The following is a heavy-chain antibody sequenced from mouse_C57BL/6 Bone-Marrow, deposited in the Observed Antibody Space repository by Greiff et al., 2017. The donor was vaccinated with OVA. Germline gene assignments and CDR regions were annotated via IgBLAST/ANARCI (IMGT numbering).Heavy chain of an antibody. CDR1: GYSFTSYY. Sequence: VQLQQSGPELVKPGASVKISCKASGYSFTSYYIHWVKQRPGQGLEWIGWIYPGRGNTKYNEKFKGKATLTADTSSSTAYMQLSSLTSEDSAVYYCARSGLRRRSYWYFDVWGTGTTVTVSS. CDR3: ARSGLRRRSYWYFDV. CDR2: IYPGRGNT. V-gene: IGHV1-66*01. J-gene: IGHJ1*03. D-gene: IGHD2-4*01.